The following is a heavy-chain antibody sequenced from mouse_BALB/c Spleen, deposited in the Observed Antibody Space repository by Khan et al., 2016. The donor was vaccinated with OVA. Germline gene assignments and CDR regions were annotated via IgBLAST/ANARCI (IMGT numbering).Heavy chain of an antibody. Sequence: EVKLQESGPGLVKPSQSLSLTCTVTGYSIPSGYGWNWIRQFPGNKLEWMGYISYSGSTNYNPSLKSRISITRDTSKNQFFLQLNSVTNEDTATYYCARTARIKYWGQGTTLTVSS. CDR3: ARTARIKY. D-gene: IGHD1-2*01. V-gene: IGHV3-2*02. CDR1: GYSIPSGYG. J-gene: IGHJ2*01. CDR2: ISYSGST.